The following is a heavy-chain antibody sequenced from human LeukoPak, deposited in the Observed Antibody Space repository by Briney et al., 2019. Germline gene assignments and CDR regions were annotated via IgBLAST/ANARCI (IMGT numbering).Heavy chain of an antibody. CDR1: GYSFTTYW. D-gene: IGHD3-22*01. V-gene: IGHV5-10-1*01. Sequence: GESLKISCKGSGYSFTTYWIGWVRQMPGKGLEWMGRIDPSDSYTNYSPSFQGHVTISADKSISTAYLQWSSLKASDTAMYYCARLPKGYYDSSGYYYFDYWGQGTLVTVSS. CDR2: IDPSDSYT. J-gene: IGHJ4*02. CDR3: ARLPKGYYDSSGYYYFDY.